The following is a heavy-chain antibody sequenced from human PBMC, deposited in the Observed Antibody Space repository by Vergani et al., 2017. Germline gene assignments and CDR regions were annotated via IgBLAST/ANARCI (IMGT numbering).Heavy chain of an antibody. J-gene: IGHJ3*02. V-gene: IGHV1-69*01. CDR1: GGTFSSYA. CDR3: ARGRGYYYDSSGYFTPDAFDI. Sequence: QVQLVQSGAEVKKPGSSVKVSCKASGGTFSSYAISWVRQAPGQGLEWMGGIIPIFGTANYAQKFQGRVTITADESTSTAYMELRSLRSEDTAVYYCARGRGYYYDSSGYFTPDAFDIWGQGTMVTVSS. CDR2: IIPIFGTA. D-gene: IGHD3-22*01.